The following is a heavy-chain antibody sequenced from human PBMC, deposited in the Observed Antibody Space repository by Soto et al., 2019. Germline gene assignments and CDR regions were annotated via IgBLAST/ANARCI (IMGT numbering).Heavy chain of an antibody. J-gene: IGHJ4*02. V-gene: IGHV1-3*01. D-gene: IGHD3-22*01. CDR1: GYTFTSYA. Sequence: VASVKVSCKASGYTFTSYAMHWVRQAPGQRLEWMGWINAGNGNTKYSQKFQGRVTITRDTSASTAYMELSSLSSEDTAVYYCARGSGPMIEWHWGQGTLVTVSS. CDR2: INAGNGNT. CDR3: ARGSGPMIEWH.